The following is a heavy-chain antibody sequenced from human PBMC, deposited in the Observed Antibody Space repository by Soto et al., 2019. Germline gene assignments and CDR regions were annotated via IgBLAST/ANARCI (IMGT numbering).Heavy chain of an antibody. CDR3: ATNMMGIAAAGTPFSYYMDV. D-gene: IGHD6-13*01. J-gene: IGHJ6*03. CDR1: GFTFSSYA. V-gene: IGHV3-64*01. Sequence: GGSLRLSCAASGFTFSSYAMHWVRQAPGKGLEYVSAISSNGGSTYYANSVKGRFTISRDNSKNTLYLQMGSLRAEDMAVYYCATNMMGIAAAGTPFSYYMDVWGKGTTVTVSS. CDR2: ISSNGGST.